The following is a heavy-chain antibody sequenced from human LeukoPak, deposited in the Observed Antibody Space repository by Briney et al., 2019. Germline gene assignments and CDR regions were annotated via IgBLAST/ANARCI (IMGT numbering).Heavy chain of an antibody. CDR3: AKDDCGGGSCYYFDY. CDR1: GFTFSSYG. J-gene: IGHJ4*02. CDR2: ISYDGSNK. Sequence: GGSLRLSCAASGFTFSSYGMHWVRQAPGKGLEWVAVISYDGSNKYYADSVKGRFTISRDNSKNTLYLQMNSLRAEDTAVYYCAKDDCGGGSCYYFDYWGQGTLVTVSS. V-gene: IGHV3-30*18. D-gene: IGHD2-15*01.